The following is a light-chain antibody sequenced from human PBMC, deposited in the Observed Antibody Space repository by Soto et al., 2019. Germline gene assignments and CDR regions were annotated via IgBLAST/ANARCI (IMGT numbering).Light chain of an antibody. Sequence: QSALTQPASVSGSPGQSITISCTGTSSDVGGYKFVSWYQQHPGTAPKLMIYEVSNRPSGVSSRFSGSKSGNTASLTISGLQAEDEADYYCAAWDDSLSGWVFGGGTKLTVL. CDR1: SSDVGGYKF. V-gene: IGLV2-14*01. CDR3: AAWDDSLSGWV. J-gene: IGLJ3*02. CDR2: EVS.